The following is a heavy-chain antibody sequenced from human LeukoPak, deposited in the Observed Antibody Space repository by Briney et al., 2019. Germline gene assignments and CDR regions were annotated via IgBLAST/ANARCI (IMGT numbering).Heavy chain of an antibody. Sequence: GESLRLPCAASGFTVSSDYMSWVRQPPGKGLEWVSVIYNGGETYYADPVKGRFTIYRDNSKNTLYLQMNSLRPEDTAVYYCARDPGLPNGMSVWGQGTTVTVSS. CDR3: ARDPGLPNGMSV. D-gene: IGHD3-10*01. J-gene: IGHJ6*01. CDR1: GFTVSSDY. V-gene: IGHV3-66*02. CDR2: IYNGGET.